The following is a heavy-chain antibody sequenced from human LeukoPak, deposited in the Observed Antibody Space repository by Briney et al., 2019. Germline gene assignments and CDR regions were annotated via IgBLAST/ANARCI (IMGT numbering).Heavy chain of an antibody. V-gene: IGHV5-51*01. J-gene: IGHJ4*02. D-gene: IGHD3-9*01. CDR1: GYSFTSYW. Sequence: GASLKISCKGSGYSFTSYWIGWVRQMPGKGLEWMGIIYPGDSDTRYSPSFQGQVTISADKSISTADLQWSSLKASDAAMYYCARLGYLTSFDIIDYCRQGTLVTVSS. CDR3: ARLGYLTSFDIIDY. CDR2: IYPGDSDT.